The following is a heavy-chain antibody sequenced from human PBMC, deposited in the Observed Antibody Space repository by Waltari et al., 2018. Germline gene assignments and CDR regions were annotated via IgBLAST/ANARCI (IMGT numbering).Heavy chain of an antibody. CDR2: MNPKRGNT. Sequence: QVQLVQSGAEVKKPGASVKVSCKASGYTFTSYDINWVRQATGQGLEWMGWMNPKRGNTGYAQKVQGRVTMTRNTSISTAYMELSSLRSEDTAVYYCARGSRGRDGYNSPDYWGQGTLVTVSS. D-gene: IGHD5-12*01. V-gene: IGHV1-8*01. J-gene: IGHJ4*02. CDR3: ARGSRGRDGYNSPDY. CDR1: GYTFTSYD.